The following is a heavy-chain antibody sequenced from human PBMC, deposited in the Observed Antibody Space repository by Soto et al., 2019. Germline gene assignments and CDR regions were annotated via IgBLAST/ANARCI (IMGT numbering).Heavy chain of an antibody. CDR3: ARSDYGGNSVWFDP. Sequence: QVQLQESGPGLVKPSETLSLTCSVSGGSISSYYWSWIRQPPGKGLEWIGYLYFSGSTQYNPSLKSRVTMAVDTSKSFFSLKLSSVTAADTAVYYCARSDYGGNSVWFDPWGQGTLVTVSS. CDR2: LYFSGST. J-gene: IGHJ5*02. V-gene: IGHV4-59*01. D-gene: IGHD4-17*01. CDR1: GGSISSYY.